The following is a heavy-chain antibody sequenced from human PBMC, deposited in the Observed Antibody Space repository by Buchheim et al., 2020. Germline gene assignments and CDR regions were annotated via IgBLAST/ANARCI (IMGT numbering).Heavy chain of an antibody. D-gene: IGHD6-6*01. CDR3: ARVETEYSSSYFDY. J-gene: IGHJ4*02. CDR2: FYYSWSP. Sequence: QLQLQESGPGLVKPSETLSLTCTVSGGPISSSSYYWGWIRQPPGKGLEWIWSFYYSWSPHYNPSLKSRVPISVNPSQNQFSLKLSSVTAADTAVYYCARVETEYSSSYFDYWGQGTL. V-gene: IGHV4-39*07. CDR1: GGPISSSSYY.